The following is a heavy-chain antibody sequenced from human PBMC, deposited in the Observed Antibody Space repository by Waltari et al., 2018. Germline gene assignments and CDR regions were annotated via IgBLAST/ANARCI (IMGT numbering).Heavy chain of an antibody. V-gene: IGHV4-39*07. D-gene: IGHD2-15*01. J-gene: IGHJ3*02. CDR2: IYYSGST. CDR1: GGSISSRSYY. Sequence: QLQLQESGPGLVKPSETLSLTCTVSGGSISSRSYYWGWIRQPPGKGLEWIGSIYYSGSTYYNPSLKSRVTISVDTSKNQFSLKLSSVTAADTAVYYCARGQRWQLIRVDIWGQGTMVTVSS. CDR3: ARGQRWQLIRVDI.